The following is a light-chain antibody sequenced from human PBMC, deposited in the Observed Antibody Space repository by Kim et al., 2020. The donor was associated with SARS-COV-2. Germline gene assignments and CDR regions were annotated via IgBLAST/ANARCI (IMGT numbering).Light chain of an antibody. J-gene: IGKJ1*01. CDR1: QSISRW. V-gene: IGKV1-5*01. CDR3: QQYNTYGLCT. CDR2: DAS. Sequence: SCGDRVTITCRASQSISRWLAWYQQKPGKAPNLLVYDASSLESGVPSRFSGSGSGTGFTLTISHLQPDDLATYYCQQYNTYGLCTFGQGTKVDIK.